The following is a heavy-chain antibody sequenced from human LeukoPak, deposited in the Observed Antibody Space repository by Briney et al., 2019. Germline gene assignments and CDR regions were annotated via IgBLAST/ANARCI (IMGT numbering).Heavy chain of an antibody. J-gene: IGHJ4*02. Sequence: SETLSLTCTVSGGSISGYYWSWIRQPPGKGLEWIGYIYSSGSTNYNPSLKSRVTISIDTSKNQFPLRLTSVTAADTAVYYCAREGTTVTHFDYWGQGTLATVSS. CDR3: AREGTTVTHFDY. CDR1: GGSISGYY. D-gene: IGHD4-11*01. CDR2: IYSSGST. V-gene: IGHV4-59*01.